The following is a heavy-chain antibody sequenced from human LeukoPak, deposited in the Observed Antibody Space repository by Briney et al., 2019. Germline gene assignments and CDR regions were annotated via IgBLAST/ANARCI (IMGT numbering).Heavy chain of an antibody. Sequence: GGSLRLSCAASGFTFSSYAMSWVRQAPGKGLEWVSAISGSGGSTYYADSVKGRFTISRDNSKNTLYLQMTSLRAEDTAEYYCAKLRLSGSYAPFDSWGQGTLVTVSS. D-gene: IGHD1-26*01. CDR1: GFTFSSYA. CDR2: ISGSGGST. V-gene: IGHV3-23*01. J-gene: IGHJ4*02. CDR3: AKLRLSGSYAPFDS.